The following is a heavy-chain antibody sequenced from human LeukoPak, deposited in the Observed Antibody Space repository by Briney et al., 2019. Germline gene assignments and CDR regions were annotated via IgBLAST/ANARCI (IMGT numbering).Heavy chain of an antibody. V-gene: IGHV1-69*04. CDR3: ARDRPNPSSGLRYFDWFSPFDY. Sequence: GASVKVSCKASGGTFSSYAISWVRQAPGQGLEWMGRIIPILGIANYAQKFQGRVTITADKSTSTAYMELSSLRSEDTAVYYCARDRPNPSSGLRYFDWFSPFDYWGQGTPVTVSS. CDR1: GGTFSSYA. J-gene: IGHJ4*02. CDR2: IIPILGIA. D-gene: IGHD3-9*01.